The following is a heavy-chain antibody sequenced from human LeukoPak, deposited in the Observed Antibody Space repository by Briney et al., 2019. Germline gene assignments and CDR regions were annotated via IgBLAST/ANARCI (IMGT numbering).Heavy chain of an antibody. D-gene: IGHD3-3*01. CDR1: GFTFSSYA. J-gene: IGHJ6*03. V-gene: IGHV3-64*01. CDR2: ISSNGGST. Sequence: GGPLRLSCAASGFTFSSYAMHWVRQAPGKGLEYVSAISSNGGSTYYANSVKGGFTISRDNSKNTLYLQMGSLRAEDMAVYYCARRKSHTIFGVVSRGMDVWGKGTTVTVSS. CDR3: ARRKSHTIFGVVSRGMDV.